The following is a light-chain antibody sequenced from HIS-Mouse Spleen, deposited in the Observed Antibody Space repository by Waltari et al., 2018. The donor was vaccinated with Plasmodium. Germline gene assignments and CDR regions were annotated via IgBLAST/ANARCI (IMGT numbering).Light chain of an antibody. CDR1: SSDVGGYNY. J-gene: IGLJ2*01. V-gene: IGLV2-14*03. CDR2: DVS. CDR3: SSYTSSSTLV. Sequence: QSALTQPASVSGSPGQSITISCTGTSSDVGGYNYVSWYQQHPGKAPKLMIYDVSTRPSGVSKRFSGSKPGNTASLTISRLQAEDEADYYCSSYTSSSTLVFGGGTKLTVL.